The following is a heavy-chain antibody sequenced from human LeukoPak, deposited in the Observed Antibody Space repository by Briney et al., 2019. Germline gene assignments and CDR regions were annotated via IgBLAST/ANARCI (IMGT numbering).Heavy chain of an antibody. D-gene: IGHD6-19*01. Sequence: SETLSLTCTVSDDSVSSSRYYWTWIRQPPGKGLEWIGYISHGSATYNPSLESRVTLSMDTSKNQYSLKMTSVTAADTAVYYCAREGGRQWLVSGALDSWGQGTLVPVSS. J-gene: IGHJ5*01. V-gene: IGHV4-61*01. CDR3: AREGGRQWLVSGALDS. CDR2: ISHGSA. CDR1: DDSVSSSRYY.